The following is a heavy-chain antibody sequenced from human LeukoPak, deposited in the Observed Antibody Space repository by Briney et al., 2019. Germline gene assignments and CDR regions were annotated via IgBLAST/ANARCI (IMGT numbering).Heavy chain of an antibody. Sequence: PGGSLRLSCAASGFTFSNYGMSWVRQAPGKGLEWVSGISDSGDSTYNADSVKGRFTISRDNSKKMLYLQMNSLRAEDTAVYYCTKSSRYYDSSGYYYIGGSDYWGQGTLVAVSS. V-gene: IGHV3-23*01. CDR1: GFTFSNYG. CDR2: ISDSGDST. J-gene: IGHJ4*02. CDR3: TKSSRYYDSSGYYYIGGSDY. D-gene: IGHD3-22*01.